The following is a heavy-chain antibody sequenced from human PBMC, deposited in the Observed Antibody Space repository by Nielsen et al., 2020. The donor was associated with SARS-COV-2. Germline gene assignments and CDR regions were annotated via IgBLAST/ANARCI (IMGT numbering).Heavy chain of an antibody. CDR3: AKISGSQRHYFDF. CDR2: IGTTGDKT. Sequence: ESLKISCAASGFSFSSYAMTWVRQAPGKGLEWVSSIGTTGDKTFYADSVKGRFTISRDNSKNTLYLQLNSLRAEDTAVFYCAKISGSQRHYFDFWGQGTLVTVSS. J-gene: IGHJ4*02. CDR1: GFSFSSYA. D-gene: IGHD1-26*01. V-gene: IGHV3-23*01.